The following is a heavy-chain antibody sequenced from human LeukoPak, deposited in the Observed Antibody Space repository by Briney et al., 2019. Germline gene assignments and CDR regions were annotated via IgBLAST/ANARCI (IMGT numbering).Heavy chain of an antibody. J-gene: IGHJ4*02. D-gene: IGHD6-13*01. V-gene: IGHV5-51*01. CDR1: GYSFTSYW. Sequence: NAGESLKISCKGSGYSFTSYWIGWVRQMPGKGLEWMGIIYPGDSDTRYSPSFQGQVTISADKSISTAYLQWSSLKASDTAMYYCARLSSSWYEGHFDYWGQGTLVTVSS. CDR3: ARLSSSWYEGHFDY. CDR2: IYPGDSDT.